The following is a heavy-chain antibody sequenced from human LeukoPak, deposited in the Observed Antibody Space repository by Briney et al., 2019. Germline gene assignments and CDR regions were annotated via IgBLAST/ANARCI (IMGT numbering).Heavy chain of an antibody. D-gene: IGHD2-2*01. J-gene: IGHJ3*02. Sequence: SQTLSLTCTVSGGSISSGSYYWSWIRQPAGKGLEWIGRIYTSGSTNYNPSLKSRVTTSVDTSKNQFSLKLSSVTAADTAVYYCARDRTYCSSTSCYDAFDIWGQGTMVTVSS. CDR2: IYTSGST. CDR3: ARDRTYCSSTSCYDAFDI. CDR1: GGSISSGSYY. V-gene: IGHV4-61*02.